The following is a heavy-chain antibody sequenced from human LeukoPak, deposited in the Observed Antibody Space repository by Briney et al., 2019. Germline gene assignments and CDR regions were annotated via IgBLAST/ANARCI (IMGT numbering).Heavy chain of an antibody. CDR2: IGGSGGST. CDR3: AKNRGHCVDGVCHNYYYMDV. Sequence: PGGSLRLSCAASGFTFSTYAMSWVRQAPGKGLEWVSGIGGSGGSTYYADSVKGRFTISRDNSKNTLYLQMNSLRAEDTAVYYCAKNRGHCVDGVCHNYYYMDVWGRGTTVTVSS. J-gene: IGHJ6*03. CDR1: GFTFSTYA. V-gene: IGHV3-23*01. D-gene: IGHD2-8*02.